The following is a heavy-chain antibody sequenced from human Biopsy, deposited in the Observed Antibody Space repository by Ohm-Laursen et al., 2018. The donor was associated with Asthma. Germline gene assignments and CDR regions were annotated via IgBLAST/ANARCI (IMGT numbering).Heavy chain of an antibody. D-gene: IGHD2-2*01. J-gene: IGHJ4*02. CDR1: GGTFNTYV. CDR2: INSVFGTT. CDR3: ARKAGSCISRTCYSLDF. V-gene: IGHV1-69*13. Sequence: ASVKVSCKSLGGTFNTYVIGWVRQVPGQGLEWMGGINSVFGTTTYPQKFQDRVTITADDSTSTVYMELSSLRSEDTAVYYCARKAGSCISRTCYSLDFWGRGTLVTVSS.